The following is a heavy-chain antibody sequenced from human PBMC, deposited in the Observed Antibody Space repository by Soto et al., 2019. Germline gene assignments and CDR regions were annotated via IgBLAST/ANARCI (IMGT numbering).Heavy chain of an antibody. CDR1: GFDFNTYG. J-gene: IGHJ5*02. D-gene: IGHD6-13*01. V-gene: IGHV3-30*18. CDR3: AKDSSITAAGSGGWFDP. Sequence: QVQLVQSGGGVVQPGRSLRLSCAASGFDFNTYGLHWVRQAPGKGLEWVAGISFDGGNQYYAESVKGRFTISRDKSNTTLLLKMNSLVEEDTATYYCAKDSSITAAGSGGWFDPWGQGTLVIVSS. CDR2: ISFDGGNQ.